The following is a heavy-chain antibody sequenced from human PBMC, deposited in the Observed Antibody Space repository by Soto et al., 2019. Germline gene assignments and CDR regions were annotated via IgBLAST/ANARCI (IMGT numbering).Heavy chain of an antibody. V-gene: IGHV3-74*01. CDR2: INSVGNST. J-gene: IGHJ4*02. D-gene: IGHD3-22*01. CDR3: ARDNHFDGYSSYHAFDN. Sequence: HPGGSLRLSCAASGFTFSPFWMHWVRQVLGKGPVWVSRINSVGNSTSYADSVKGRFTISRDNAKNSLYLQMDYLSDEDTAVYYCARDNHFDGYSSYHAFDNWGQGALVTVSS. CDR1: GFTFSPFW.